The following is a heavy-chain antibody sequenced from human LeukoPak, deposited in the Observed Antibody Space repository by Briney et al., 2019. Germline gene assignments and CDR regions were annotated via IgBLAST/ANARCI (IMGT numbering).Heavy chain of an antibody. Sequence: GRSLILSCAASRFTFSHYGTHWVRQAPGKVLEWVAVIWRDGTNEFYADSVKGRFTISRDDSQKTVFLQMSSLRTEDTAIYLWAKDAQRGFDYSNSLQYWGQGTLVTVSS. D-gene: IGHD4-11*01. CDR1: RFTFSHYG. CDR3: AKDAQRGFDYSNSLQY. J-gene: IGHJ4*02. CDR2: IWRDGTNE. V-gene: IGHV3-33*06.